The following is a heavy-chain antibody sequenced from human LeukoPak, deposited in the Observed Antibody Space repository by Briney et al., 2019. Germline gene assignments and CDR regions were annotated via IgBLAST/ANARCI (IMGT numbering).Heavy chain of an antibody. V-gene: IGHV1-18*01. CDR2: ISTYNYNT. CDR1: GHTFTIYG. CDR3: ARQVDTSKALPDY. J-gene: IGHJ4*02. D-gene: IGHD5-18*01. Sequence: ASVKVSCKTSGHTFTIYGGSRERHAPGQSPGWMGWISTYNYNTNYAQKFRRRVILINATSTNSVYMEFRSLRFDDTAIYYCARQVDTSKALPDYWGQGTLVTVSS.